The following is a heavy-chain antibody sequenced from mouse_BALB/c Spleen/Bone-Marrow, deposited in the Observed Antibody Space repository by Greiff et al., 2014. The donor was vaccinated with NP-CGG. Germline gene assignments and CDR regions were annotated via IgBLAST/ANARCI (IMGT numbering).Heavy chain of an antibody. CDR3: ARSGDYGSSLAY. J-gene: IGHJ3*01. CDR1: GFNTKDTY. V-gene: IGHV14-3*02. D-gene: IGHD1-1*01. CDR2: IDPANGNT. Sequence: VQLQQPGAELVKPGASVKLSCTASGFNTKDTYMHWVKQRPEQGLEWIGRIDPANGNTKYDPKFQGKATITADTSSNTAYLQLSSLTSEDTAVYYCARSGDYGSSLAYWGQGTLVTVSA.